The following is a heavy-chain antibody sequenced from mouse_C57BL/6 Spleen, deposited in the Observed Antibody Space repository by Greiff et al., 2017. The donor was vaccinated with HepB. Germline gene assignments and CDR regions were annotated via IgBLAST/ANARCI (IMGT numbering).Heavy chain of an antibody. CDR1: GYTFTDYY. V-gene: IGHV1-26*01. CDR3: ASYYGSSVDY. J-gene: IGHJ2*01. Sequence: EVQLQQSGPELVKPGASVKISCKASGYTFTDYYMNWVKQSHGKSLEWIGDINPNNGGTSYNQTFKGKATLTVDKSSSTAYMELRSLTSEDSAVYYCASYYGSSVDYWGQGTTLTVSS. D-gene: IGHD1-1*01. CDR2: INPNNGGT.